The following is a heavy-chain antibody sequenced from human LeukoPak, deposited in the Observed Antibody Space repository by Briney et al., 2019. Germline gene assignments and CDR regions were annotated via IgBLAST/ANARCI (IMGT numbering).Heavy chain of an antibody. V-gene: IGHV3-11*04. J-gene: IGHJ1*01. CDR3: ARDLVGDYDSSGYGLEYFQH. D-gene: IGHD3-22*01. Sequence: GGSLRLSCAASGFTFSDYYMSWIRQAPGKGLEWVSYISSSSSTIYYADSVKGRFTISRDNAKNSLYLQMNSLRAEDTAVYYCARDLVGDYDSSGYGLEYFQHWGQGTRVTVSS. CDR2: ISSSSSTI. CDR1: GFTFSDYY.